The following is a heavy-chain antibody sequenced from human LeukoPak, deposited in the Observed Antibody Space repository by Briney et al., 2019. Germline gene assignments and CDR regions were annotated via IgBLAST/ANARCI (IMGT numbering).Heavy chain of an antibody. CDR1: GYTFTSYY. V-gene: IGHV1-46*01. CDR3: ARHSSLRFLEWLLDY. D-gene: IGHD3-3*01. CDR2: INPSGGST. J-gene: IGHJ4*02. Sequence: ASVKVSCKASGYTFTSYYMHWVRQAPGQGLEWMGIINPSGGSTSYAQKFQGRVTISVDTSKSQFSLKLSSVTAADTAVYYCARHSSLRFLEWLLDYWGQGTLVTVSS.